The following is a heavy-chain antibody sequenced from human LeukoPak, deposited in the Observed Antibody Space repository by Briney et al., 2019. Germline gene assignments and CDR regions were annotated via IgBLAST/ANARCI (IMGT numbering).Heavy chain of an antibody. D-gene: IGHD4-17*01. Sequence: ASVKVSCKASGYTFTSYGISWVRQAPGQGLEWMGWMNTYSGKTSYAQKLQDRVTMSRNTSISTVYMELSSLRSEDTAVYYCARGSDYGDYGLRGLDPWGQGTLVTVSS. CDR1: GYTFTSYG. J-gene: IGHJ5*02. CDR2: MNTYSGKT. CDR3: ARGSDYGDYGLRGLDP. V-gene: IGHV1-8*02.